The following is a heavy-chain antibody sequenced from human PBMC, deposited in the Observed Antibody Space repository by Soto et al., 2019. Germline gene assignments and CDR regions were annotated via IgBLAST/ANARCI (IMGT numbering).Heavy chain of an antibody. V-gene: IGHV3-33*01. CDR2: IWYDGSNK. J-gene: IGHJ4*02. Sequence: PGGSLRLSCAASGFTFSSYGMHWVRQAPCKGLEWVAVIWYDGSNKYYADSVKGRFTISRDNSKNTLYLQMNSLRAEDTAVYYCARDTEQLVEYAPRPLDYWGQGTLVTVSS. CDR1: GFTFSSYG. D-gene: IGHD6-6*01. CDR3: ARDTEQLVEYAPRPLDY.